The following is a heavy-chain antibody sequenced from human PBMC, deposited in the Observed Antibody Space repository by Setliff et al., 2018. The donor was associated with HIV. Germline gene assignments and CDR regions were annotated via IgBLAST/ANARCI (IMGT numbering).Heavy chain of an antibody. CDR3: ARVIKNFWSGYHFDF. D-gene: IGHD3-3*01. V-gene: IGHV5-51*01. Sequence: GESLKISCKGSGYIFTNYWIGWGRQMPGKGLESMGIIYPGDSDTRYSPSFQGQVTISADRSISTAYLQWSSLKASDTAIYFCARVIKNFWSGYHFDFWGQGTLVTVSS. J-gene: IGHJ4*02. CDR1: GYIFTNYW. CDR2: IYPGDSDT.